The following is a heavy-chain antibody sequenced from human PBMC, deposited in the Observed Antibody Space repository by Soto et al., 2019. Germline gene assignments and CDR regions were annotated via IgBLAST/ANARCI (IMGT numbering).Heavy chain of an antibody. J-gene: IGHJ4*02. V-gene: IGHV4-30-2*06. D-gene: IGHD3-22*01. CDR1: GGSISSGCYS. CDR3: ARDRRSLYHDGSGLDY. Sequence: QLQLQESGSGLVRPSQTLSLSCAVSGGSISSGCYSWNWIRQSPGKGLEWIGYIYHGGSTYSNPSLESRVTLSVDTSKNQFSLRLNSVIAADTAVYYCARDRRSLYHDGSGLDYWGQGILVTVSS. CDR2: IYHGGST.